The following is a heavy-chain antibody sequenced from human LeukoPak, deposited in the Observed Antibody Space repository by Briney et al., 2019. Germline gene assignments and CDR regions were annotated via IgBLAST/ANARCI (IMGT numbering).Heavy chain of an antibody. J-gene: IGHJ4*02. CDR2: IYTSGST. D-gene: IGHD3-3*01. V-gene: IGHV4-61*02. CDR3: ARDLADFWSGYYFDY. Sequence: SQTLSLTCTVSGVSISSGSYYWSWIRQPAGKGLEWIGRIYTSGSTNYNPSLKSRVTISVDTSKNQFSLKLSSVTAADTAVYYCARDLADFWSGYYFDYWGQGTLVTVSS. CDR1: GVSISSGSYY.